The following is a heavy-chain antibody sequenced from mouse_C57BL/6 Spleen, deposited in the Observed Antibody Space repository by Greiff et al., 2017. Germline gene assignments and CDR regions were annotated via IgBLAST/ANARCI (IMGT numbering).Heavy chain of an antibody. CDR2: IDPSDSET. V-gene: IGHV1-52*01. CDR1: GYTFTSYW. CDR3: ARRGDGYYFDY. J-gene: IGHJ2*01. Sequence: VQLQQPGAELVRPGSSVKLSCKASGYTFTSYWMHWVKQRPIQGLEWIGNIDPSDSETHYNQKFKDKATLTVDKSSSTAYMQLSSLTSEDSAVYYWARRGDGYYFDYWGQGTTLTVSS. D-gene: IGHD2-3*01.